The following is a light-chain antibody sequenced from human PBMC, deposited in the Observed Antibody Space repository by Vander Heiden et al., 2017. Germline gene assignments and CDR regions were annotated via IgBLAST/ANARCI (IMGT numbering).Light chain of an antibody. V-gene: IGKV3-11*01. J-gene: IGKJ5*01. Sequence: EIVLTQSPATLSLSPGERATLSCRASQSVSSYLAWYQQKPGQAPRLLIYDASNRATSIPARFSSSGSGTDFTLTISSLEPEDFAVYYCQQRSTWPSITFGQGTRLEIK. CDR2: DAS. CDR1: QSVSSY. CDR3: QQRSTWPSIT.